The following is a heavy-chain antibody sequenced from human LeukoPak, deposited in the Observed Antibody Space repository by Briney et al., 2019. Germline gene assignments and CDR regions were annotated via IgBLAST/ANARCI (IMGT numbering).Heavy chain of an antibody. D-gene: IGHD4-17*01. V-gene: IGHV4-39*01. J-gene: IGHJ3*02. CDR2: IYYSGST. Sequence: PSGTLSLTCAVSGGSISSSSYYWGWIRQPPGKGLEWIGSIYYSGSTYYNPSLKSRVTISVDTSKNQFSLKLSSVTAADTAVYYCASRTTVTSVGAFDIWGQGTMVTVSS. CDR1: GGSISSSSYY. CDR3: ASRTTVTSVGAFDI.